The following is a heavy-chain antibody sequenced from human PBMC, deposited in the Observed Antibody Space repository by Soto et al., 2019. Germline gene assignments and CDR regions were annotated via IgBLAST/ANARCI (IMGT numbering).Heavy chain of an antibody. CDR2: IYAGDSDT. CDR3: ARPGRPYYDLRGAFDI. Sequence: PGESLKISWKGSGDRFSSYWIGWVRQMPGKGLEWMGIIYAGDSDTRYSPSFQGQVAISADKSFSTAYLQWSSLKASDTAMYYCARPGRPYYDLRGAFDIRGQRTIVTVSS. CDR1: GDRFSSYW. J-gene: IGHJ3*02. D-gene: IGHD3-22*01. V-gene: IGHV5-51*01.